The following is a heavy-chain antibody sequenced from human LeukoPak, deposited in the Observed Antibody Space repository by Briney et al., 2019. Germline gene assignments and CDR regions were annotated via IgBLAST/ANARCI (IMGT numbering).Heavy chain of an antibody. Sequence: SETLSLTCAVYGGSFSGYYRSWIRQPPGKGLEWIGEINHSGSTNYNPSLKSRVTISVDTSKNQFSLKLSSVTAADTAVYYCARRAGPDVVVPAAIRGFDYWGQGTLVTVSS. V-gene: IGHV4-34*01. J-gene: IGHJ4*02. CDR3: ARRAGPDVVVPAAIRGFDY. CDR1: GGSFSGYY. D-gene: IGHD2-2*02. CDR2: INHSGST.